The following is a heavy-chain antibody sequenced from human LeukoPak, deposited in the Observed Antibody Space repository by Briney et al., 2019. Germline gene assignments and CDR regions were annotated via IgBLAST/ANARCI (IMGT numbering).Heavy chain of an antibody. J-gene: IGHJ3*02. Sequence: GGSLRLSCAASGFTFSNYAMHWVRQAPGMGLEWLAVLSYDGSNKYYADSVEGRFTISRDNSKNTLYLQMNSLRAEDTAVYYCARGGIQLGEIGAFDIWGQGTMVTVSS. CDR2: LSYDGSNK. CDR3: ARGGIQLGEIGAFDI. CDR1: GFTFSNYA. D-gene: IGHD5-18*01. V-gene: IGHV3-30*04.